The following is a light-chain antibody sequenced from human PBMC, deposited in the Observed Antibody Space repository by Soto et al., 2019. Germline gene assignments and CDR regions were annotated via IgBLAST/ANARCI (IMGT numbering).Light chain of an antibody. CDR2: GNN. J-gene: IGLJ1*01. CDR1: SSNIGAGYD. Sequence: QSVLTQPPSVSGAPGQRVTISATGTSSNIGAGYDVHWYQQLPGTAPKLLIYGNNNRPSGVPDRFSGSKSGTSASLAITGLLPEDEADYYCQSHDTSLSGSRVFGTGTKVTVL. V-gene: IGLV1-40*01. CDR3: QSHDTSLSGSRV.